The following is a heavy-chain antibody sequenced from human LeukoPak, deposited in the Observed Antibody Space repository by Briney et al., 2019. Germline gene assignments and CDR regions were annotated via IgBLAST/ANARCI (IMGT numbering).Heavy chain of an antibody. CDR3: ARDRIVGATTFDY. D-gene: IGHD1-26*01. CDR2: FDLEDGET. Sequence: EASVKVSCKVSGYTLTELSMHWVRQAPGKGVEGMGGFDLEDGETIYAQKFQGRVTMTEDTSTDTAYMELSSLRSEDTAVYYCARDRIVGATTFDYWGQGTLVTVSS. CDR1: GYTLTELS. V-gene: IGHV1-24*01. J-gene: IGHJ4*02.